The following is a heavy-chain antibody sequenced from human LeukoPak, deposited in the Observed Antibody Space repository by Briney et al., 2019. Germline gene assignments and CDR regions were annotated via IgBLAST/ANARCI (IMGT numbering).Heavy chain of an antibody. CDR2: INPSGSP. CDR1: GDSLSRYY. V-gene: IGHV4-34*01. J-gene: IGHJ6*03. D-gene: IGHD2/OR15-2a*01. CDR3: ASDRHDPLEYCYYLDV. Sequence: PSETLSLTCAVYGDSLSRYYWTWIRQPPGKGLEWLGEINPSGSPDYNPSLKSRATISLETSKNQFSLRLASVTAADTALYYCASDRHDPLEYCYYLDVWATGTTVTVSS.